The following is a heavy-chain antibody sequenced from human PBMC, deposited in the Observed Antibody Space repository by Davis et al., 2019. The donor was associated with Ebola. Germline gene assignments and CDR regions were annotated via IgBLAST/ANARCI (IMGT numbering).Heavy chain of an antibody. J-gene: IGHJ4*02. D-gene: IGHD6-19*01. V-gene: IGHV4-59*01. CDR3: ATGWNFDY. Sequence: GSLRLSCAVYGGSFSGYYWSWIRQPPGKGLEWIGYINYSGNTKYNPSLKSRVSISVDTSKNQFSLKLSSVTAADTAVYYCATGWNFDYWGQGTLVTVSS. CDR1: GGSFSGYY. CDR2: INYSGNT.